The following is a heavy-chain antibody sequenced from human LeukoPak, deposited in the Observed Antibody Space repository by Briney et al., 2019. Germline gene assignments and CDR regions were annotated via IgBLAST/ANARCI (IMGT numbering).Heavy chain of an antibody. D-gene: IGHD5-12*01. V-gene: IGHV4-59*12. CDR3: ARLYSGYGYLGFDY. CDR2: IYYSGST. Sequence: SETLSLTCTVSGGSISSYNWSWIRQPPGKGLEWIGYIYYSGSTNYNPSLKSRVTISVDTSKNQFSLKLSSVTAADTAVYYCARLYSGYGYLGFDYWGQGTLVTVSS. CDR1: GGSISSYN. J-gene: IGHJ4*02.